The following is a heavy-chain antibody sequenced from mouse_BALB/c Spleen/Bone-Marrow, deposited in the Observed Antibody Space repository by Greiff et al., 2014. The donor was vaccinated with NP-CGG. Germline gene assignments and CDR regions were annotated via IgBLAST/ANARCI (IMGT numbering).Heavy chain of an antibody. Sequence: EVMLVESGGGLVQPGGSRKLSCAASGFTFSSFGMHWVRQAPEKGLEWVAYISSGSSTIYYADTVKGRFTISRDNPKNTLFLQMTSLRSEDTAMYYCARRELLSYWYFDVWGAGTTVTVSS. V-gene: IGHV5-17*02. CDR2: ISSGSSTI. J-gene: IGHJ1*01. D-gene: IGHD6-1*01. CDR3: ARRELLSYWYFDV. CDR1: GFTFSSFG.